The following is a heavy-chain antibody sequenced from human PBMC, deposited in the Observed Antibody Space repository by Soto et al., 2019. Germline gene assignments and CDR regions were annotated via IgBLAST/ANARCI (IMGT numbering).Heavy chain of an antibody. Sequence: ASVKVSCKASGGTFSSYAISWVRQAPGQGLEWMGGIIPIFGTANYAQKFQGRVTITADESTSTAYMELSSLRSEDTAVYYCARFGNWNYNWFDPRGQGTPVTVSS. CDR1: GGTFSSYA. V-gene: IGHV1-69*13. CDR3: ARFGNWNYNWFDP. J-gene: IGHJ5*02. CDR2: IIPIFGTA. D-gene: IGHD1-7*01.